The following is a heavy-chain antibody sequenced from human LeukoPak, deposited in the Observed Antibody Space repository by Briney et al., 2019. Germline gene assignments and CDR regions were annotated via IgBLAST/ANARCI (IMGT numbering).Heavy chain of an antibody. CDR1: GFTFSSYA. CDR3: AREAGLYDSSGYYLDY. V-gene: IGHV3-66*01. J-gene: IGHJ4*02. Sequence: GGSLRLSCAASGFTFSSYAMSWVRQAPGKGLEWVSVIYSGGSTYYADSVKGRFTISRDNSKNTLYLQMNSLRAEDTAVYHCAREAGLYDSSGYYLDYWGQGTLVTVSS. D-gene: IGHD3-22*01. CDR2: IYSGGST.